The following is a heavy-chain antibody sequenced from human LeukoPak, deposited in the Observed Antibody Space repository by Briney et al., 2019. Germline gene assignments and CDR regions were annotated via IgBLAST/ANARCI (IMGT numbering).Heavy chain of an antibody. CDR3: ARDSSGYY. D-gene: IGHD6-19*01. CDR2: IKPDASEK. CDR1: GFTSTSSW. Sequence: GGSLRLSCEGSGFTSTSSWMSWFRQAPGKGLEWVANIKPDASEKYYVDSVKGRFTISRDNAKNTLFLQMNTLRAEDTAVYYCARDSSGYYWGQGTLVTVSS. J-gene: IGHJ4*02. V-gene: IGHV3-7*01.